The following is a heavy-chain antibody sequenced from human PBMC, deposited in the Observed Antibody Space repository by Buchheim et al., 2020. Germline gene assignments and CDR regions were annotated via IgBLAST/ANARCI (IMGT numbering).Heavy chain of an antibody. J-gene: IGHJ3*02. CDR2: MSSSSSYI. CDR3: AREAAIDAFDI. D-gene: IGHD2-2*01. Sequence: EVQLVESGGGLVKPGGSLRLSCAASGFTFSSYSMNWVRQAPGKGPEWVSSMSSSSSYIYYADSVKGRLTISRDNAKNSLYLQMNSLRAEDTAVYYCAREAAIDAFDIWGQGT. CDR1: GFTFSSYS. V-gene: IGHV3-21*01.